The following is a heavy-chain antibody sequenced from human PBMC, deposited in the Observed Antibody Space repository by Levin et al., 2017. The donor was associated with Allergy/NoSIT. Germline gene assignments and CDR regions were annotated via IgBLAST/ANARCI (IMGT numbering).Heavy chain of an antibody. Sequence: LGESLKISCQGSGYSFTSYWIGWVRQMPGKGPEWMGIIYPGDSDTRYSPSFQGQVTISADKSISTAYLQWSSLKASDTAIYYCARRGTRDYYYYMDVWGKGTTVTVSS. CDR2: IYPGDSDT. J-gene: IGHJ6*03. CDR3: ARRGTRDYYYYMDV. CDR1: GYSFTSYW. V-gene: IGHV5-51*01. D-gene: IGHD1-1*01.